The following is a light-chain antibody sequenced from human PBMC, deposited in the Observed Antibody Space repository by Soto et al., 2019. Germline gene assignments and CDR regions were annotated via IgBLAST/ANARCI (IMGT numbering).Light chain of an antibody. CDR3: QQYITYPIT. Sequence: DIQMTQSPSSLSASVGDSVTITCRASQGINTFLAWFQQKPGEAPKSLIYAASTLHSGVPSKFSGSGSGAHFTLTISSLQPEDFATYYCQQYITYPITFGQGTRLEI. CDR2: AAS. J-gene: IGKJ5*01. V-gene: IGKV1-16*02. CDR1: QGINTF.